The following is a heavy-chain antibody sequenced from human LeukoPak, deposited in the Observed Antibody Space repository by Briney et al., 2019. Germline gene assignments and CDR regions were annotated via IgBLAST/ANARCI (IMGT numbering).Heavy chain of an antibody. CDR2: IKQDGSEK. CDR3: ARVRVTRNYYGSGNYYLHPDY. D-gene: IGHD3-10*01. V-gene: IGHV3-7*01. J-gene: IGHJ4*02. CDR1: GFSFSTYW. Sequence: GALRLSCEVSGFSFSTYWMSWVRQAPGKGLEWVANIKQDGSEKYYVDSMKGRFTISRDNAKNSVYLHMNTLRADDTAVYYCARVRVTRNYYGSGNYYLHPDYWGQGTLVTVSS.